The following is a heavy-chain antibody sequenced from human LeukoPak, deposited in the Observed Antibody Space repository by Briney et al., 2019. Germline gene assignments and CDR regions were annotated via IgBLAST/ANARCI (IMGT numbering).Heavy chain of an antibody. CDR2: ISSSSSTI. V-gene: IGHV3-48*01. J-gene: IGHJ4*02. CDR1: GFTFSSYS. D-gene: IGHD5-12*01. CDR3: ARLCRDSGYAFHFDY. Sequence: PGGSLRLSCAASGFTFSSYSMNWVRQAPGKGLEWVSYISSSSSTIYYADSVKGRFTISRDSAKNSLYLQMNSLRAEDTAVYYCARLCRDSGYAFHFDYWGQGTLVTVSS.